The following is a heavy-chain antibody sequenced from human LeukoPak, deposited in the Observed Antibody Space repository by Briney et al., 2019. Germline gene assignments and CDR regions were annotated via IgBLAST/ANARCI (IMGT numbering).Heavy chain of an antibody. V-gene: IGHV4-34*01. J-gene: IGHJ5*02. CDR1: GGSFSGYY. CDR3: ARRRQKYQLLHNWFDP. CDR2: INHSGST. Sequence: SETLSLTCAVYGGSFSGYYWSWIRQPPGKGLEWIGEINHSGSTNYNPSLKSRVTTSVDTSKNQSSLKLSSVTAADTAVYYCARRRQKYQLLHNWFDPWGQGTLVTVSS. D-gene: IGHD2-2*01.